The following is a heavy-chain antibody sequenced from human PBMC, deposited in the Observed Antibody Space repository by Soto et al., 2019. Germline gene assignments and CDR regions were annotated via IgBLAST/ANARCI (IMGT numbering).Heavy chain of an antibody. CDR1: GFSLTTGVG. V-gene: IGHV2-5*02. CDR3: ATITADF. D-gene: IGHD1-20*01. CDR2: VYWDDDK. Sequence: ITLEESGPTLVKPTETLTLTCTFSGFSLTTGVGAGWVRQTPGKALEWLALVYWDDDKHYNPSLKTRLTITKDDSKGQVVLTMTKMGPADSATYYCATITADFWGPGTLVTVS. J-gene: IGHJ4*02.